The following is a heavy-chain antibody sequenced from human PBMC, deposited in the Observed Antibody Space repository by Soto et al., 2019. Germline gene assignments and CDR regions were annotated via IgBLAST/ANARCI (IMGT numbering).Heavy chain of an antibody. D-gene: IGHD3-3*01. Sequence: GASVKASCKASGDTFTSYGISWVRQAPGQVLEWMGWISAYNGNTNYAQKLQGRVTMTTDTSTSTAYMELRSLRSDDTAVYYCARETIRFLEWPPSNSERGIWGQGTLVTVSS. CDR3: ARETIRFLEWPPSNSERGI. V-gene: IGHV1-18*01. CDR1: GDTFTSYG. J-gene: IGHJ4*02. CDR2: ISAYNGNT.